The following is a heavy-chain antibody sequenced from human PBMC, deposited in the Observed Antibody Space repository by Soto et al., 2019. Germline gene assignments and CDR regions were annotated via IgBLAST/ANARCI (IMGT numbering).Heavy chain of an antibody. J-gene: IGHJ6*01. D-gene: IGHD1-1*01. Sequence: QAGGSLRLSCAASGFTFSSYWMHWVRQAPGKGLVWVSRINSDGSSTSYADSVKGRFTISRDNAKNTLYLQMNSLRAEDTAVYYCPRDIRAGPTRAYYYYAMDVWGQGTTVTAPQ. CDR2: INSDGSST. V-gene: IGHV3-74*01. CDR1: GFTFSSYW. CDR3: PRDIRAGPTRAYYYYAMDV.